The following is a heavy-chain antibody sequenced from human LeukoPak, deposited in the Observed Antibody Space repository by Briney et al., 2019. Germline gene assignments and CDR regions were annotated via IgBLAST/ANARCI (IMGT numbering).Heavy chain of an antibody. Sequence: GGSLRLSCAASGFTFSSYSMNWVRQAPGKGLEWVSSISSSSSYIYYADSVKGRFTISRDNAKNSLYLQMNSLRAEDTAVYYCAGERDSSGWLGDAFDIWGQGTMVTVSS. CDR1: GFTFSSYS. CDR2: ISSSSSYI. CDR3: AGERDSSGWLGDAFDI. J-gene: IGHJ3*02. V-gene: IGHV3-21*01. D-gene: IGHD6-19*01.